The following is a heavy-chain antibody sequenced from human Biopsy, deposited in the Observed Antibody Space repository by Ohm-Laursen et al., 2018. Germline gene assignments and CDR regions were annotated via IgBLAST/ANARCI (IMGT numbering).Heavy chain of an antibody. CDR1: GVSINGGRSY. CDR3: ARATNSTGWPYYYFYGMDV. D-gene: IGHD2/OR15-2a*01. J-gene: IGHJ6*02. V-gene: IGHV4-31*03. Sequence: TLSLTCTVSGVSINGGRSYWNWIRHHPGKGLEWIGNIFYSANTYYNPSLKSRVTISVDTSKNQFSLKVDSVTAADTAVYYCARATNSTGWPYYYFYGMDVWGQGTTVTVSS. CDR2: IFYSANT.